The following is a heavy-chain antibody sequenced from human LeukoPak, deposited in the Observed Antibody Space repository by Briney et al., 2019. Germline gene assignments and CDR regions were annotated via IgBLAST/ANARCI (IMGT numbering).Heavy chain of an antibody. V-gene: IGHV1-69*13. CDR3: AAPSKTGKDAFDI. CDR1: GYTFTSYA. Sequence: ASVKVSCKASGYTFTSYAMNWVRQAPGQGLEWMGGIIPIFGTANYAQKFQGRVTITADESTSTAYMELSSLRSEDTAVYYCAAPSKTGKDAFDIWGQGTMVTVSS. J-gene: IGHJ3*02. D-gene: IGHD3-10*01. CDR2: IIPIFGTA.